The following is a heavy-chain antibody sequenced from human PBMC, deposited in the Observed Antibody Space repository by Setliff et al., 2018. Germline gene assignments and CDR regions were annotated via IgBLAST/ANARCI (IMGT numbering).Heavy chain of an antibody. J-gene: IGHJ3*02. V-gene: IGHV4-59*08. CDR1: GASISSYY. D-gene: IGHD4-17*01. Sequence: SETLSLTCTVSGASISSYYWSWIRQPPGEGLEWIGYIYSSGNIKYNPSLKSRVTISVDTSKNQFSLKVSSVTAADTAVYYCARHENDYGDYDDAFDIWGQGTMVTVSS. CDR3: ARHENDYGDYDDAFDI. CDR2: IYSSGNI.